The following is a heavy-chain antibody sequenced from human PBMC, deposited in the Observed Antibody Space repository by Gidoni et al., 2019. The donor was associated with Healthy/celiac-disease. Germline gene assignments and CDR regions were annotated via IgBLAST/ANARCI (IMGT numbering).Heavy chain of an antibody. CDR3: ARRTRSYYYDSSGYYTSLDY. J-gene: IGHJ4*02. V-gene: IGHV3-48*03. CDR1: GFTFSSYE. CDR2: ISSSGSTI. D-gene: IGHD3-22*01. Sequence: EVQLVESGGGLVQPGGSLRLSCAASGFTFSSYEMNWVRQAPGKGLAWVSYISSSGSTIYYADAVKGRFTISRDNAKNSLYLQMNSLRAEDTAVYYCARRTRSYYYDSSGYYTSLDYWGQGTLVTVSS.